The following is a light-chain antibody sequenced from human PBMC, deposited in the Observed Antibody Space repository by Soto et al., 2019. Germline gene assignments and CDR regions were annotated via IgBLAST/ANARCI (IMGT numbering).Light chain of an antibody. CDR2: GAS. V-gene: IGKV3D-20*02. Sequence: TQSPATLSLAPGERVTLSCRASQSVSSSYLAWYQQKPGQAPRLLIYGASSRDTGIPDRFSGSGSGTDFTLTISRLQPEDFETYYCQQANSFPLTFGGGTKVDIK. J-gene: IGKJ4*01. CDR1: QSVSSSY. CDR3: QQANSFPLT.